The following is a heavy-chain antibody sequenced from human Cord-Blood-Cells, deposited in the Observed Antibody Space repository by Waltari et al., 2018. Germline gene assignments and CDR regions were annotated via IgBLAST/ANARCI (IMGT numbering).Heavy chain of an antibody. CDR2: IIPILGIA. J-gene: IGHJ3*02. CDR3: ARALAISSSFAFDI. V-gene: IGHV1-69*09. D-gene: IGHD6-6*01. Sequence: QVQLVQSGAEVNTPGSTVKVSCKAPGCPCTLYALRWVRLSPGQGLEWMGRIIPILGIANYAQKFQGRVTITADKSTSTAYMELSSLRSEDTAVYYCARALAISSSFAFDIWGQGTMVTVSS. CDR1: GCPCTLYA.